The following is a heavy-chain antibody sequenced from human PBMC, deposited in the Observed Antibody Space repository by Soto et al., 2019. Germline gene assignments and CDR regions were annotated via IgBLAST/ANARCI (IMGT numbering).Heavy chain of an antibody. CDR2: ISISGHTI. D-gene: IGHD3-16*01. CDR1: GFTFSDYY. CDR3: ARRAILWGNAFDI. V-gene: IGHV3-11*01. J-gene: IGHJ3*02. Sequence: GGSLRLSCAASGFTFSDYYMSWIRQAPGNGLEWVSYISISGHTIYYADSVKGRFTISRDNAKNSLYLQMNSLRVEDTAVYYCARRAILWGNAFDIWGQGTMVTVSS.